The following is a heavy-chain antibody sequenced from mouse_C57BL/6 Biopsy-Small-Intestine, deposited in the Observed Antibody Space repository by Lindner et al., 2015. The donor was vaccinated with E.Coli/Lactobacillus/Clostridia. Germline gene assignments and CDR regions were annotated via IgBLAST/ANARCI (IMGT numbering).Heavy chain of an antibody. CDR1: GYSFTSYG. CDR3: ARVGYSNSRRYADV. CDR2: ISIYNDNT. V-gene: IGHV1-66*01. D-gene: IGHD2-5*01. J-gene: IGHJ1*01. Sequence: SVKVSCKGSGYSFTSYGVSWVRQAPGQGLEWIGWISIYNDNTNYAQKLQGRVTLTADTPTTTAYLELRSLTSDDTAVYYCARVGYSNSRRYADVWGQGTTVTVTS.